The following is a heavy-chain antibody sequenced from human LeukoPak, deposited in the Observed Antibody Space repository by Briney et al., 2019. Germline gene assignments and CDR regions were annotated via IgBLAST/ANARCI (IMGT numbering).Heavy chain of an antibody. V-gene: IGHV3-30*01. CDR1: GFPFSSYS. D-gene: IGHD6-13*01. CDR3: ARGVSTWYRIDY. CDR2: LSYDGSIK. Sequence: GGSLRLSCVASGFPFSSYSFHWVRQAPGKGLEWVALLSYDGSIKHYADSVKGRFTLSRDSSKSSVYLQMDSLKADDTAVYYCARGVSTWYRIDYWGQGTLVTVSS. J-gene: IGHJ4*02.